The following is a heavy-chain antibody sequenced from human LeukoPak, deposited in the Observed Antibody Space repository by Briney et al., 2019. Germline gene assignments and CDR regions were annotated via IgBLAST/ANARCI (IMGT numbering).Heavy chain of an antibody. D-gene: IGHD2-15*01. CDR3: ARGVVVVAAQDY. CDR2: ISYDGSNK. CDR1: GFSFSSYA. V-gene: IGHV3-30*04. J-gene: IGHJ4*02. Sequence: GRSLRLSCAASGFSFSSYAMHWVRQAPGKGQEWVAVISYDGSNKYYADSVKGRFTISRDNSKNTLYLQMNSLRAEDTAVYYCARGVVVVAAQDYWGQGTLVTVSS.